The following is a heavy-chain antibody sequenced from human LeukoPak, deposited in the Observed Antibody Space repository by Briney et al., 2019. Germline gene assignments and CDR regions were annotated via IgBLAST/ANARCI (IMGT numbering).Heavy chain of an antibody. J-gene: IGHJ3*02. Sequence: KPSETLSLTCTVSGGSISSYYWSWIRQPPGKGLEWIGYIYYSGSTNYNPSLKSRVTISVDTSKSQFSLKLSSVTAADTAVYYCARIRGYSYGHDAFDIWGQGTMVTVSS. CDR3: ARIRGYSYGHDAFDI. V-gene: IGHV4-59*01. D-gene: IGHD5-18*01. CDR1: GGSISSYY. CDR2: IYYSGST.